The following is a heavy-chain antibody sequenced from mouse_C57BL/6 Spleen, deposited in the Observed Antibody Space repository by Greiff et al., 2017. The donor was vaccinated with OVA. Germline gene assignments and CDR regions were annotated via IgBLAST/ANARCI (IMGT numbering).Heavy chain of an antibody. CDR3: ARWTAQADY. Sequence: EVQRQQSGPELVKPGASVKMSCKASGYTFTDYNMHWVKQSHGKSLEWIGYINPNNGGISYKQKVTGKATLTVNKASSTAYMELSSLTTEDSAVYECARWTAQADYWGQGTTLTVSS. D-gene: IGHD3-2*02. J-gene: IGHJ2*01. CDR1: GYTFTDYN. CDR2: INPNNGGI. V-gene: IGHV1-22*01.